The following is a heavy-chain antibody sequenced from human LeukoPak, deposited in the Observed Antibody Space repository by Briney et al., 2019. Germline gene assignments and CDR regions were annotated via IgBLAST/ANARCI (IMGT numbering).Heavy chain of an antibody. Sequence: GGSLRLSCAASGFTFSSYSMNWVRQAPGKGLEWVSSISSSSSSYIYYADSVKGRFTISRDNAKNSLYLQMNSLRAEDTAVYYCARDNSPKYSSGWYDYGYWGQGTLVTVSS. J-gene: IGHJ4*02. V-gene: IGHV3-21*01. D-gene: IGHD6-19*01. CDR3: ARDNSPKYSSGWYDYGY. CDR2: ISSSSSSYI. CDR1: GFTFSSYS.